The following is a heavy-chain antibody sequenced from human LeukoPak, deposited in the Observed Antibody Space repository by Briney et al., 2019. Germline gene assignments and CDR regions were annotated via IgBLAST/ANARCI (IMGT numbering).Heavy chain of an antibody. CDR3: ARGGSRSPRDAFDI. J-gene: IGHJ3*02. Sequence: GASVKVSCKASGYTFTSPYLHWVRQAPGQGLEWMGMISPSGASTTYAQKFQGRVTMTRDTSTSTVYMELSSLRSEDTAVYYCARGGSRSPRDAFDIWGQGTMVTVSS. CDR2: ISPSGAST. D-gene: IGHD6-13*01. CDR1: GYTFTSPY. V-gene: IGHV1-46*01.